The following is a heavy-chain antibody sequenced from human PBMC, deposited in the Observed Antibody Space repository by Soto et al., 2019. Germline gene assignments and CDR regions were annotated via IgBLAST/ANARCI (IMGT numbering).Heavy chain of an antibody. CDR1: GYPFTSYG. J-gene: IGHJ6*02. Sequence: XAVKVACTASGYPFTSYGISWVRQAPGQGLEWMGWISAYNGNTNYAQKLQGRVTMTTDTSTSTAYMELRSLRSDDTAVYYCASNVDTAMVGDDHGMDVWGQGTTVTVS. D-gene: IGHD5-18*01. CDR2: ISAYNGNT. CDR3: ASNVDTAMVGDDHGMDV. V-gene: IGHV1-18*04.